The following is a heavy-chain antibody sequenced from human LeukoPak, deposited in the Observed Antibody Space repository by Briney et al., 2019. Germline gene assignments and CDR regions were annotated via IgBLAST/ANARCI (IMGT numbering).Heavy chain of an antibody. D-gene: IGHD6-19*01. CDR1: GYTFTSSG. Sequence: ASVKVSCKTSGYTFTSSGITWVRQAPGQGLEWIGWISTYNGYSKYAQNLQGRVTMTADTSTTTAYMELSSLRSDDTAVYYCAKNSSGGYSDYWGQGPLVTVSS. CDR3: AKNSSGGYSDY. CDR2: ISTYNGYS. J-gene: IGHJ4*02. V-gene: IGHV1-18*01.